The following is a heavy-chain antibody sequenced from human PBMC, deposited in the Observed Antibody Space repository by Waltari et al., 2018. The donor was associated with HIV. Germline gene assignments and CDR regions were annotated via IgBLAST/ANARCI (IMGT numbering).Heavy chain of an antibody. CDR2: IYYSGST. J-gene: IGHJ2*01. CDR1: GGSISSSSYY. D-gene: IGHD5-18*01. CDR3: ARHKNGYSYGSNWYFDL. Sequence: QLQLQESGPGLVKPSETLSLTCTVSGGSISSSSYYWGWIRQPPGKGLEWIGSIYYSGSTYYNPSLKSRVTISVDTSKNQFSLKLSSVTAADTAVYYCARHKNGYSYGSNWYFDLWGRGTLVTVSS. V-gene: IGHV4-39*01.